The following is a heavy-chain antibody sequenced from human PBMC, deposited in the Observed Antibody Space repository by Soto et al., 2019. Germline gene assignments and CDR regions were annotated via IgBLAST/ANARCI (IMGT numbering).Heavy chain of an antibody. CDR1: GFTFSSYA. CDR2: ISGSGGST. CDR3: AKAPDYGDYGNWYFDL. D-gene: IGHD4-17*01. V-gene: IGHV3-23*01. J-gene: IGHJ2*01. Sequence: EVQLLESGGGLVQPGGSLRLSCAASGFTFSSYAMSWVRQAPGKGLEWVSAISGSGGSTYYADSLKGRFTISRDNSKKTLYLQMKSLRAEDTAVYYCAKAPDYGDYGNWYFDLWGRGTLVTVSS.